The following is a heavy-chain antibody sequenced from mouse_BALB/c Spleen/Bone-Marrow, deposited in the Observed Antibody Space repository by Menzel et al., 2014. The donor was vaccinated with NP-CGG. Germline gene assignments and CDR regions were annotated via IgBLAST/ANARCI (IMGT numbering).Heavy chain of an antibody. CDR3: ARDYDYDY. CDR1: GFTFSSYG. V-gene: IGHV5-6-3*01. D-gene: IGHD2-4*01. J-gene: IGHJ2*01. Sequence: DVMLVESGGGLVQPGGSLKLSCAASGFTFSSYGMSWVRRTPDKRLELVATINSNGGSTYYPDSVKGRFTISRDNAENTLYLQMSRLKSEDTAMYYCARDYDYDYWGQGTTLTVSS. CDR2: INSNGGST.